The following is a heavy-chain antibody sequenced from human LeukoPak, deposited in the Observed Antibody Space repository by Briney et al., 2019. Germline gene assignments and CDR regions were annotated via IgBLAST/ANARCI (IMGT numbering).Heavy chain of an antibody. V-gene: IGHV4-34*01. Sequence: SETLSLTCAVYGGSFSGYYWSWIRQPPGKGLEWIGEINHSGSTNYNPSLKSRVTISVDTSKNQFSLKLSSVTAADTAVYYCARSRYCSSTSCYHWFDPWGQGTLVTVSS. CDR2: INHSGST. CDR3: ARSRYCSSTSCYHWFDP. J-gene: IGHJ5*02. CDR1: GGSFSGYY. D-gene: IGHD2-2*01.